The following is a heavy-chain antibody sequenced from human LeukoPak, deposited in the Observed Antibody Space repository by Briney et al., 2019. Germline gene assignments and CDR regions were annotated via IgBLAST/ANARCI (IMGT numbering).Heavy chain of an antibody. CDR3: AREVDYYDTSDYSPLGY. J-gene: IGHJ4*02. V-gene: IGHV1-2*02. CDR1: GYTFTDYY. CDR2: INPNNGGT. D-gene: IGHD3-22*01. Sequence: ASVKVSCKASGYTFTDYYIHWVRQAPGQGLEWMGWINPNNGGTNYAQKFQGRVTMTRDTSISTAYMELSRLRSDDTAVYYCAREVDYYDTSDYSPLGYWGQGTLVTVPS.